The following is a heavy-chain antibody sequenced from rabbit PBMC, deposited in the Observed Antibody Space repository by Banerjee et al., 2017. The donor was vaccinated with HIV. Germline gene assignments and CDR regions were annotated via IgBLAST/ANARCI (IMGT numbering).Heavy chain of an antibody. J-gene: IGHJ4*01. CDR1: GFDFSSYY. D-gene: IGHD2-1*01. CDR2: ISTGDGRT. Sequence: QLKETGGGLVQPGGSLTLSCKASGFDFSSYYMSWVRQAPGKGLEWIGCISTGDGRTYYASWVNGRFTISRENNQNTVYLQLNSLTAADTATYFCARDRYDDYGDYNLWGPGTLVTVS. V-gene: IGHV1S7*01. CDR3: ARDRYDDYGDYNL.